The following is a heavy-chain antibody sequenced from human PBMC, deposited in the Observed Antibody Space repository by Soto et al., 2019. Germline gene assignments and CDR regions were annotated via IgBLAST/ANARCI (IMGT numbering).Heavy chain of an antibody. CDR3: MTDFQAF. Sequence: EVQLVESGGGLVQPGGSLRLSCAASGLTFSVPWMSWVRQAPGKGLEWVARIKEDGSEKQYVDSVKGRFTISRDNAESSLYLQMNYVRDEDTAVYYCMTDFQAFWGQGTLVTVSS. CDR1: GLTFSVPW. V-gene: IGHV3-7*01. J-gene: IGHJ4*02. CDR2: IKEDGSEK.